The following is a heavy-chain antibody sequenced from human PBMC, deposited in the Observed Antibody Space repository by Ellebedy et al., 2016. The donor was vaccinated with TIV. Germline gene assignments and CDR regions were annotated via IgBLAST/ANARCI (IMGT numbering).Heavy chain of an antibody. CDR1: GFTFSSYG. D-gene: IGHD2-21*02. Sequence: PGGSLRLSCAASGFTFSSYGMHWVRQAPGKGLEWVAVIWYDGSNKYYADSVKGRFTISRDNSKNTLYLQMNSLRAEDTAVYYCARDRGQVAVVTAIGYWGQGTLVTVSS. V-gene: IGHV3-33*01. J-gene: IGHJ4*02. CDR3: ARDRGQVAVVTAIGY. CDR2: IWYDGSNK.